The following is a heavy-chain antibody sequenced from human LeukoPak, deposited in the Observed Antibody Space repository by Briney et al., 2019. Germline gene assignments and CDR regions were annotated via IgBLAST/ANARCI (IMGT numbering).Heavy chain of an antibody. CDR1: GGSISSHY. J-gene: IGHJ4*02. CDR2: IYYSGST. V-gene: IGHV4-59*11. D-gene: IGHD6-13*01. Sequence: SETLSLTCTVSGGSISSHYWSWIRQPPGKGLEWIGYIYYSGSTNYNPSLKSRVTISVDTSKNQFSLKLSSVTAADTAVYYCARAAAHAPAHFDYWGQGTLVTVS. CDR3: ARAAAHAPAHFDY.